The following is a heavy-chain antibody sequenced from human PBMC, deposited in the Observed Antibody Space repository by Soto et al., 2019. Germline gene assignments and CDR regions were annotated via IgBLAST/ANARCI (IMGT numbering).Heavy chain of an antibody. D-gene: IGHD2-15*01. Sequence: QVQLQESGPGLVKPSQTLSLTCTVSGGSISSGGYYWSWIRQHPGTGLEWIGYIYYSGSTYYNPSLKSRVTISVDTSKNQFALKLSSVTAADTAVYYCARGAVVAATAFDYWGQGTLVTVSS. CDR2: IYYSGST. V-gene: IGHV4-31*03. CDR1: GGSISSGGYY. J-gene: IGHJ4*02. CDR3: ARGAVVAATAFDY.